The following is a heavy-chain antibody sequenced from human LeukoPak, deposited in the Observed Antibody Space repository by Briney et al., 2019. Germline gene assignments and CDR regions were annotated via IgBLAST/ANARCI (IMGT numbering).Heavy chain of an antibody. J-gene: IGHJ5*02. D-gene: IGHD3-10*01. Sequence: SETLSLTCAVYGGSFSGYYWSWIRQPPGKGLEWIGEINHSGSTNYNPSLKSRVTISVDTSKNQFSLKLSSVTAADTAVYYCAGDLRSITMVRGVQSKYNWFDPWGQGTLVTVSS. CDR2: INHSGST. CDR3: AGDLRSITMVRGVQSKYNWFDP. CDR1: GGSFSGYY. V-gene: IGHV4-34*01.